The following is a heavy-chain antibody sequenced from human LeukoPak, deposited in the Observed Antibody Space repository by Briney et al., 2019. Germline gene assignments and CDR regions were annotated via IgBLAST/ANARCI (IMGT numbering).Heavy chain of an antibody. J-gene: IGHJ4*02. CDR2: ISSSSSYI. V-gene: IGHV3-21*01. D-gene: IGHD3-16*01. Sequence: GGSLRLSCAASGFTFSSYSMNWVRQAPGKGLEWVSSISSSSSYIYYADSVKGRFTISRDNTKNSLYLQMNSLRAEDTAVYYCARDVTLGNFDYWGQGILVIVSS. CDR1: GFTFSSYS. CDR3: ARDVTLGNFDY.